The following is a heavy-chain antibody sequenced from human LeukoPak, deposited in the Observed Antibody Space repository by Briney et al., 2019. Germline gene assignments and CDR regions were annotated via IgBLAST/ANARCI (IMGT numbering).Heavy chain of an antibody. CDR3: AKDGMDYNWIRLGY. J-gene: IGHJ4*02. CDR1: GFTFSSYA. D-gene: IGHD1-20*01. Sequence: PGGSLRLSCAASGFTFSSYAMSWVRRAPGKGLEWVSAISGSGGSTYYADSVRGRFTISRDNSKNTLYLQMNSLRAEDTAVYYCAKDGMDYNWIRLGYWGQGTLVTVSS. CDR2: ISGSGGST. V-gene: IGHV3-23*01.